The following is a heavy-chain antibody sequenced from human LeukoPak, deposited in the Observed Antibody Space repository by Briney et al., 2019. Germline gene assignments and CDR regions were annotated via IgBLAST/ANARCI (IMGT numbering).Heavy chain of an antibody. CDR3: ARDRAWNYFDY. CDR2: ISNDGSRK. V-gene: IGHV3-30*03. CDR1: GFTFSSYA. J-gene: IGHJ4*02. D-gene: IGHD3-3*01. Sequence: GGSLRLSRAASGFTFSSYAMSWVRQAPGKGLEWVAIISNDGSRKYYAHSVEGRFTISRDNSKNTLYLQMDSLRAEDTAVYYCARDRAWNYFDYWGQGTLVTVSS.